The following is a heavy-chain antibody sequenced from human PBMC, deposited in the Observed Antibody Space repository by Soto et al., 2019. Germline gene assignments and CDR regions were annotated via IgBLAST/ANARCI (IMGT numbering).Heavy chain of an antibody. CDR3: GRGSSLNGMDV. J-gene: IGHJ6*02. CDR1: GGTLSYSA. Sequence: QVQLVQSGAEVKKPGSSVKVSCKASGGTLSYSALNWVRQTPGQGLEWVGGITPIFGTAYYAQKFQGRVTITADESASTAYMELSSLRSEDTAVYHCGRGSSLNGMDVWGQGTTVTVSS. V-gene: IGHV1-69*12. CDR2: ITPIFGTA. D-gene: IGHD6-6*01.